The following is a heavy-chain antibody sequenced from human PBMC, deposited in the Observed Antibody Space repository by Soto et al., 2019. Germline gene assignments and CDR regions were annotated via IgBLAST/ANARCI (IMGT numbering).Heavy chain of an antibody. V-gene: IGHV4-59*01. J-gene: IGHJ5*02. CDR1: GGTLRAYY. CDR3: LRQPWADYGGISDP. D-gene: IGHD4-17*01. Sequence: EELSLTYTVSGGTLRAYYESWIRQPPGKGLEWIGYIYYSGTTNYNPSLKSRVTISVDTSKNQFSLKLSSVTAADTAVYYCLRQPWADYGGISDPWSQGTLDIVSA. CDR2: IYYSGTT.